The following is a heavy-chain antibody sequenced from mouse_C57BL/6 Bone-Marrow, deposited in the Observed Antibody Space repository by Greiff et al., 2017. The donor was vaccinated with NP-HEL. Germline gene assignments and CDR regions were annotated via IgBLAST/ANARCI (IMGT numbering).Heavy chain of an antibody. CDR1: GYTFTSYW. Sequence: QVQLKQPGAELVRPGSSVKLSCKASGYTFTSYWMDWVKQRPGQGLEWIGNIYPSDSETHYNQKFKDKATLTVDKSSSTAYMQLSSLTSEDSAVDYCARRHYYGTLYFDDWGQGTTLTVSS. J-gene: IGHJ2*01. D-gene: IGHD1-1*01. CDR3: ARRHYYGTLYFDD. CDR2: IYPSDSET. V-gene: IGHV1-61*01.